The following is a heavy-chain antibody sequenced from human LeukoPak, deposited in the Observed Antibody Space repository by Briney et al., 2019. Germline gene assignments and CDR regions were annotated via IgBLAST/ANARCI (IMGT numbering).Heavy chain of an antibody. CDR2: ISSSSSYI. CDR3: ARVTERWFGELTAYDY. Sequence: PGGSLRLSCAASGFTFSSYSMNWVRQAPGKGLELVSSISSSSSYIYYADSVKGRFTISRDNANNSLYLQMNSLRAEDTAVYYCARVTERWFGELTAYDYWGQGTLVTVSS. D-gene: IGHD3-10*01. J-gene: IGHJ4*02. CDR1: GFTFSSYS. V-gene: IGHV3-21*01.